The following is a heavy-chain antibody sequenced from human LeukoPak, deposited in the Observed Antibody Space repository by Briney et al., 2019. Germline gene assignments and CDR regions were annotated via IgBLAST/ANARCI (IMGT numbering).Heavy chain of an antibody. V-gene: IGHV4-61*02. CDR3: ARGLREFGYYYYHMDV. CDR1: GGSISSGTYY. CDR2: INTDGGT. Sequence: SQTLSLTCTVSGGSISSGTYYWTWIRQPAGKGLEWIGRINTDGGTNYNPSLKSRLTISVDTSKNQFSLRLSSVTAADTAVYYCARGLREFGYYYYHMDVWGKGTTVTVSS. J-gene: IGHJ6*03. D-gene: IGHD3-10*01.